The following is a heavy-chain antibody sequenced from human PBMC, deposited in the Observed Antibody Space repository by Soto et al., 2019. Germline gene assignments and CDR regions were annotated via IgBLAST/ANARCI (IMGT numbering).Heavy chain of an antibody. V-gene: IGHV1-69*13. D-gene: IGHD1-7*01. CDR2: IIPIFGTA. J-gene: IGHJ6*02. CDR1: GGTFSSYA. CDR3: ARDKNLYYYYGMDV. Sequence: GASVKVSCKASGGTFSSYAISWVRQAPGQGLEWMGGIIPIFGTANYAQKFQGRVTITADESTSTAYMELSSLRSEDTAVYYCARDKNLYYYYGMDVWGQGTTVTVSS.